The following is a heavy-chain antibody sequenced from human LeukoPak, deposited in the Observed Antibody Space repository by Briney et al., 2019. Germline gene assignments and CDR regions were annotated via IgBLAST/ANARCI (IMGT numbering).Heavy chain of an antibody. CDR2: IDWDDDK. D-gene: IGHD3-10*01. CDR3: ARIHMVRGVMGLDY. V-gene: IGHV2-70*11. CDR1: GFSLSTSGMC. Sequence: SGPTLVNPTQTLTLTCTFSGFSLSTSGMCVSWIRQPPGKALEWLARIDWDDDKYYSTSLKTRLTISKDTSKNQVVLTMTNMDPVDTATYYCARIHMVRGVMGLDYWGQGTLVTVSS. J-gene: IGHJ4*02.